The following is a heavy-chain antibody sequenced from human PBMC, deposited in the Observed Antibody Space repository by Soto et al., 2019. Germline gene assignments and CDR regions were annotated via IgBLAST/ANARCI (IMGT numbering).Heavy chain of an antibody. J-gene: IGHJ4*02. CDR3: ATESGSTYGYFDH. CDR1: GGSISGGGFS. D-gene: IGHD5-18*01. Sequence: SETLSLTCAVSGGSISGGGFSWSWIRQSPGKGLEWIGYISNSGSTGYNPSLKTRLSMSVDRSKNQFALRLTSVTAADTAVYFCATESGSTYGYFDHWGQGTQVTVSS. V-gene: IGHV4-30-2*05. CDR2: ISNSGST.